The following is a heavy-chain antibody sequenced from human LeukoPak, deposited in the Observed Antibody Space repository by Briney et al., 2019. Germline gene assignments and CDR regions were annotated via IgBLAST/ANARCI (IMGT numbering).Heavy chain of an antibody. CDR1: GGSISSYY. Sequence: SETLSLTCTVSGGSISSYYWSWIRQPAGKGLEWIGRIYTSGSTNYNPSLKSRVTMSVDTSKNQFSLKLSSVTAADTAVYYCARDLYYDILTGRRDAFDIWGQGTMVTVSS. D-gene: IGHD3-9*01. J-gene: IGHJ3*02. CDR2: IYTSGST. CDR3: ARDLYYDILTGRRDAFDI. V-gene: IGHV4-4*07.